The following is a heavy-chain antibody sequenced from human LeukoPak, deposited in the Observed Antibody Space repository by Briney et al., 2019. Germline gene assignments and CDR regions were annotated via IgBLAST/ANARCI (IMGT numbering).Heavy chain of an antibody. D-gene: IGHD3-10*01. Sequence: RASVKVSCKASGGTFSSYAISWVRQAPGQGLEWMGGIISIFGTANYAQKFQGRVTITADESTSTAYMELSSLRSEDTAVYYCARGWYNGNYGSGIYMDVWGKGTTVTISS. CDR3: ARGWYNGNYGSGIYMDV. V-gene: IGHV1-69*13. CDR1: GGTFSSYA. J-gene: IGHJ6*03. CDR2: IISIFGTA.